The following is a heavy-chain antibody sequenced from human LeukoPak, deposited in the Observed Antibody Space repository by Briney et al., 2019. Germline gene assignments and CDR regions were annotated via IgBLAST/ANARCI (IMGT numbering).Heavy chain of an antibody. D-gene: IGHD2-2*01. CDR1: GFTFSSYS. CDR3: ASEYCSSTSCYGG. Sequence: GGSLRLSCAASGFTFSSYSMNWVRQAPGKGLEWVSSISSSSSYIYYADSVKGRFTISRDNAKNSLCLQMNSLRAEDTAVYYCASEYCSSTSCYGGWGQGTLVTVSS. V-gene: IGHV3-21*01. J-gene: IGHJ4*02. CDR2: ISSSSSYI.